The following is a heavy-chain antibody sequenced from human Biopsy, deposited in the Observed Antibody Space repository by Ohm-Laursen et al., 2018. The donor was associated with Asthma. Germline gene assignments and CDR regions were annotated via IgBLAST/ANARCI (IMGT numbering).Heavy chain of an antibody. CDR2: INPNSGAT. J-gene: IGHJ4*02. CDR1: GFRLSDYF. V-gene: IGHV1-2*06. Sequence: GASVKVSCKASGFRLSDYFIHWVRQAPGQGLEWVGRINPNSGATKYAQKFQGRVTMISDTSIATAYLELTRLTSDDTAIFYCARGALARKRDDFWSAYYLYWGQGTLVTVSS. CDR3: ARGALARKRDDFWSAYYLY. D-gene: IGHD3-3*01.